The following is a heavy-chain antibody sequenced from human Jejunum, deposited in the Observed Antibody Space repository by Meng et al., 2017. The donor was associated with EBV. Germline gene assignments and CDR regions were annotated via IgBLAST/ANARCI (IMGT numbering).Heavy chain of an antibody. V-gene: IGHV4-39*01. D-gene: IGHD1-26*01. CDR3: ARQGPSGRTFDY. CDR1: GGSISSSSYY. Sequence: HRQLHGSDPGLVNPSETLSRPCTVSGGSISSSSYYWGWIRQPPGKGLEWIGTYYNSGSTYYNPSLKSRVTISVDTSKNQFSLKLISVTAADTAAYYCARQGPSGRTFDYWGQGTLVTVSS. CDR2: YYNSGST. J-gene: IGHJ4*02.